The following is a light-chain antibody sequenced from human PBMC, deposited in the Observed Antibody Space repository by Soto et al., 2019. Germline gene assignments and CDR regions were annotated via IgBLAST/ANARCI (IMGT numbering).Light chain of an antibody. CDR1: QSISSW. V-gene: IGKV1-5*01. J-gene: IGKJ1*01. Sequence: DIQMTQSPSTLSESVGDRVTITCRASQSISSWLAWYQQKPGKAPKLLIYDASSLESGVPSKFSGSGSGTEFTLTISSLQPDDFATDYCQQYNSFSWTFGQGTKVAIK. CDR2: DAS. CDR3: QQYNSFSWT.